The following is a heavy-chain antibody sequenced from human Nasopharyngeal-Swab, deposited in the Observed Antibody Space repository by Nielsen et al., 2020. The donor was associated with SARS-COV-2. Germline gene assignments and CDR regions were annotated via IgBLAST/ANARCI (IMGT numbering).Heavy chain of an antibody. CDR3: TTDPDSELYYYGMDV. D-gene: IGHD1-1*01. J-gene: IGHJ6*02. Sequence: GESLKISCAASGFTFSNAWMSWVRQAPGKGLEWVGRIKSKTDGGTTDYAAPVKGRFTISRDDSKNTLYLQMNSLKTEDTAVYYCTTDPDSELYYYGMDVWGQGTTVTVSS. V-gene: IGHV3-15*01. CDR2: IKSKTDGGTT. CDR1: GFTFSNAW.